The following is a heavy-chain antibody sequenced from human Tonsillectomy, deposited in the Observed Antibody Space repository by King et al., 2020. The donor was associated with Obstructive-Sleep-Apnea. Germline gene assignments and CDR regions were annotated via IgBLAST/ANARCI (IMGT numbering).Heavy chain of an antibody. J-gene: IGHJ4*02. D-gene: IGHD2-21*02. CDR1: GFTFSSYW. V-gene: IGHV3-74*02. CDR2: INSDGSST. Sequence: VQLVESGGGLVQPGGSLRLSCAASGFTFSSYWMHWGRQAPGKGLVWVSRINSDGSSTTYADSVKGRFTISRDNAKNTLYLQMNSLRAEDTAVYYCASLVTRTGGGDYWGQGTLVTVSS. CDR3: ASLVTRTGGGDY.